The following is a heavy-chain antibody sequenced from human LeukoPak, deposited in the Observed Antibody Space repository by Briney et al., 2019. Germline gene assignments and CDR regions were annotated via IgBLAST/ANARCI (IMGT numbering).Heavy chain of an antibody. CDR3: ARSKQLVY. CDR2: IHSGSGKST. D-gene: IGHD6-13*01. V-gene: IGHV3-48*02. J-gene: IGHJ4*02. CDR1: GXTFXTYX. Sequence: RPGGSLRLSCVVSGXTFXTYXXNXVXQAPGXGLXWVSYIHSGSGKSTYYADSVKGRFTISRDNAKNSLYLQMNGLRDEDTAVYYCARSKQLVYWGQGTLVTVSS.